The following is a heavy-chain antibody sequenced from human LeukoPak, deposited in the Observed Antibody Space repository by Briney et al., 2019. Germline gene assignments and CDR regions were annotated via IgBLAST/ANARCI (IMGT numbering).Heavy chain of an antibody. CDR2: VSHSGST. CDR3: ARAGSGWSFDY. D-gene: IGHD6-19*01. CDR1: GGSVTTYY. V-gene: IGHV4-59*02. J-gene: IGHJ4*02. Sequence: PSETLSLTCTVSGGSVTTYYWSWIRQPPGKELEWIGYVSHSGSTNCNPSLKSRVTMSLDTSKNHFSLRLTSMNAADTAVYYCARAGSGWSFDYWGQGSLVTVSS.